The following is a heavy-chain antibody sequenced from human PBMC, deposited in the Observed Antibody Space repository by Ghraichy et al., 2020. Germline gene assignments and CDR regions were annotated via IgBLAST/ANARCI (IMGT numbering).Heavy chain of an antibody. D-gene: IGHD2-2*01. J-gene: IGHJ4*02. V-gene: IGHV4-31*03. CDR3: ARVGRVPAAILLTGTQPFDY. CDR2: IYYSGST. CDR1: GGSISSGGYY. Sequence: SETLSLTCTVSGGSISSGGYYWSWIRQHPGKGLEWIGYIYYSGSTYYNPSLKSRVTISVDTSKNQFSLKLSSVTAADTAVYYCARVGRVPAAILLTGTQPFDYWGQGTLVTVSS.